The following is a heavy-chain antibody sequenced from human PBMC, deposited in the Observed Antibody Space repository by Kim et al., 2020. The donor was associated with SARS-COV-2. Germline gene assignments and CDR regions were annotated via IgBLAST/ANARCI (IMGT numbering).Heavy chain of an antibody. CDR1: GFTFDDYA. CDR2: ISWDGGST. V-gene: IGHV3-43D*03. J-gene: IGHJ6*02. D-gene: IGHD6-6*01. Sequence: GGSLRLSCAASGFTFDDYAMHWVRQAPGKGLEWVSLISWDGGSTYYADSVKGRFTISRDNSKNSLYLQMNSLRAEDTALYYCAKDLMAARLFEHYYYYGMDVWGQGTTVTVSS. CDR3: AKDLMAARLFEHYYYYGMDV.